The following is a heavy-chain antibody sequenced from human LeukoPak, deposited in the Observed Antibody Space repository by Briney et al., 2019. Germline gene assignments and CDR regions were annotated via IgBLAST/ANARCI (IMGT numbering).Heavy chain of an antibody. CDR3: AREKFYCTACSCTLGV. CDR2: IRPNSGAT. J-gene: IGHJ3*01. CDR1: GYIFTDYY. V-gene: IGHV1-2*02. Sequence: ASVKVSCKASGYIFTDYYIHWVRQAPGQGLEWMGWIRPNSGATKFAPNFEGRVTMTRDSSITTAYMDLSSLTSDDTAVYYCAREKFYCTACSCTLGVWGQGTLVTVSS. D-gene: IGHD2-15*01.